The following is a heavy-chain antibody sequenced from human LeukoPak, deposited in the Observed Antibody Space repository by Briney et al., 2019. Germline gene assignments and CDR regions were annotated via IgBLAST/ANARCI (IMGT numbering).Heavy chain of an antibody. CDR1: GFTFNFYA. J-gene: IGHJ3*02. CDR3: ARDGDGDYVSMGAFDI. V-gene: IGHV3-48*01. CDR2: ISSSSSTI. Sequence: GGTLRLSCAASGFTFNFYAMSWVCQAPGKGLEWVSYISSSSSTIYYADSVKGRFTISRDNAKNSLYLQMNSLRAEDTAVYYCARDGDGDYVSMGAFDIWGQGTMVTVSS. D-gene: IGHD4-17*01.